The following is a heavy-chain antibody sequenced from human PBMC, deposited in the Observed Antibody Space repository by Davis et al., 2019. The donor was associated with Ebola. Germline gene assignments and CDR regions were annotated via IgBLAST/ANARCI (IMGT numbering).Heavy chain of an antibody. D-gene: IGHD4-17*01. Sequence: MPGGSLRLSCTVSGVSISSRNSYWGWIRQPPGKGLEWLASVSYSGSTYYNPSLKSRVTISVDTSKNQFSLKLSSVTAADTAVYYCARGMTTVTTFLYYYYGMDVWGQGTTVTVSS. J-gene: IGHJ6*02. CDR2: VSYSGST. CDR3: ARGMTTVTTFLYYYYGMDV. CDR1: GVSISSRNSY. V-gene: IGHV4-39*07.